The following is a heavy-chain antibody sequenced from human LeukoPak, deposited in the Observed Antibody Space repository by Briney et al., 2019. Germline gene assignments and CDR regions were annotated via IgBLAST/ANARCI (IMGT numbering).Heavy chain of an antibody. D-gene: IGHD4-11*01. Sequence: SETLSLTCTVSGGSISSYYWSWIRQPPGKGLEWIGYIYYSGSTNYNPSLKSRVTISVDTSKNQFSLKLSSVTAADTAVYYCARASKGDAFDIWGQGTMVTVSS. CDR1: GGSISSYY. J-gene: IGHJ3*02. CDR2: IYYSGST. V-gene: IGHV4-59*01. CDR3: ARASKGDAFDI.